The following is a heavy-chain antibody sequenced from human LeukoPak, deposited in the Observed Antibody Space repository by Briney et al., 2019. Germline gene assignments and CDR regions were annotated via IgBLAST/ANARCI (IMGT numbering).Heavy chain of an antibody. J-gene: IGHJ4*02. V-gene: IGHV5-51*01. Sequence: PGESLKISCKGSGYSFTSYWIGWVRQRPGKGLEWMGIIYPGDSDTRDSPSFQGQVTISADKSISTAYLQWSSLKASDTAMYYCATHLGYCSTTSCYPVFDYWGQGTLVTVSS. D-gene: IGHD2-2*01. CDR2: IYPGDSDT. CDR1: GYSFTSYW. CDR3: ATHLGYCSTTSCYPVFDY.